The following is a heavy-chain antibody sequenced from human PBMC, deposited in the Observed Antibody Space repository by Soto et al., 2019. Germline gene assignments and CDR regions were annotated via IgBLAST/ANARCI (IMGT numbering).Heavy chain of an antibody. Sequence: QMQLVESGGGVVQPGRSLRVSCATSGFAFSYYGIHWVSQAPGKGLEWVADISHDGKDKWYADSVKGRFTISRDNSENTLYLQMNGLRSEDTAVYFCASGEGRNGHDTRFDYWGQGTLVTVSS. CDR3: ASGEGRNGHDTRFDY. CDR2: ISHDGKDK. V-gene: IGHV3-30*03. D-gene: IGHD3-10*01. CDR1: GFAFSYYG. J-gene: IGHJ4*02.